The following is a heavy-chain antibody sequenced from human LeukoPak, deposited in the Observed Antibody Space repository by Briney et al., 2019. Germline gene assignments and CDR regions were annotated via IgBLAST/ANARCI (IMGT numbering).Heavy chain of an antibody. J-gene: IGHJ4*02. Sequence: GGSLRLSCAASGCTFSDYWMTWVRQAPGKGLEWVANIKRDGSEKYYVDSVKGRFTISRDNAKNSLYLQMNSLRAEDTAVYYCARGGGAVDYWGQGTLVTVSS. CDR2: IKRDGSEK. CDR1: GCTFSDYW. D-gene: IGHD3-10*01. CDR3: ARGGGAVDY. V-gene: IGHV3-7*01.